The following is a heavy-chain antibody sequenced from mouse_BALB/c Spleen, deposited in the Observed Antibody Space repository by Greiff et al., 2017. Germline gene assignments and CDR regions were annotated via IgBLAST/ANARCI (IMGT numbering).Heavy chain of an antibody. V-gene: IGHV5-17*02. CDR2: ISSGSSTI. CDR1: GFTFSSFG. J-gene: IGHJ4*01. Sequence: EVNVVESGGGLVQPGGSRKLSCAASGFTFSSFGMHWVRQAPEKGLEWVAYISSGSSTIYYADTVKGRFTISRDNPKNTLFLQMTSLRSEDTAMYYCATGFYAMDYWGQGTSVTVSS. CDR3: ATGFYAMDY. D-gene: IGHD4-1*01.